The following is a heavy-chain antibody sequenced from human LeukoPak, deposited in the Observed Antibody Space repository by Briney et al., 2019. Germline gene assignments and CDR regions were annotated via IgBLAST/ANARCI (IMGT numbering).Heavy chain of an antibody. J-gene: IGHJ4*02. Sequence: PGGSLRLSCAASGFTFSDSYMTWIRQAPGKGLEWVSYISNSGSSIYYADSVKGRFTISRDNAKNSLYLQMNSLRAEDTAVYYCARATPQGDYWGQGTLVTVSS. V-gene: IGHV3-11*04. CDR2: ISNSGSSI. CDR1: GFTFSDSY. CDR3: ARATPQGDY.